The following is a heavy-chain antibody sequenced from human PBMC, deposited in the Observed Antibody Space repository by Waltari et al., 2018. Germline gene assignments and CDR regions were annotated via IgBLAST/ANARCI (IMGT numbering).Heavy chain of an antibody. V-gene: IGHV3-23*04. CDR2: ISGSGGST. D-gene: IGHD4-17*01. CDR3: AKDQYGDYGDFDY. Sequence: EVQLVESGGGLVQPGGSLRPPCAASGFTFSSYAMRCVGKAPGKWLEWVSAISGSGGSTYYADSVKGRFTISRDNSKNTLYLQMNSLRAEDTAVYYCAKDQYGDYGDFDYWGQGTLVTVSS. CDR1: GFTFSSYA. J-gene: IGHJ4*02.